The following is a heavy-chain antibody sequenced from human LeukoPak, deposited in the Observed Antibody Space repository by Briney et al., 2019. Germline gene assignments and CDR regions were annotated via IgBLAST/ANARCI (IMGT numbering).Heavy chain of an antibody. D-gene: IGHD3-3*01. V-gene: IGHV3-30*02. CDR2: IRHDGSNK. CDR3: AKSYYDFWSGYYQTFDY. Sequence: GGSLRLSCAASGFTFSSYGMHWVRQAPGKGLEWVAFIRHDGSNKYYADSVKGRFTISRDNSKNTLYLQMNSLRAGDTAVYYCAKSYYDFWSGYYQTFDYWGQGTLVSVSS. CDR1: GFTFSSYG. J-gene: IGHJ4*02.